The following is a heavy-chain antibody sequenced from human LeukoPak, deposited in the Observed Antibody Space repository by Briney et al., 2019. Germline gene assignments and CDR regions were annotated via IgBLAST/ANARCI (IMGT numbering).Heavy chain of an antibody. J-gene: IGHJ4*02. V-gene: IGHV4-34*01. Sequence: ETLSLTCAVYGGSFSGYYWSWIRQPPGKGLEWIGEINHSGSTNYNPSLKSRVIISVDTSKNQFSLKLSSVTAADTAVYYCANTYYYDSSGYLHWGQGTLVTVSS. CDR3: ANTYYYDSSGYLH. CDR2: INHSGST. D-gene: IGHD3-22*01. CDR1: GGSFSGYY.